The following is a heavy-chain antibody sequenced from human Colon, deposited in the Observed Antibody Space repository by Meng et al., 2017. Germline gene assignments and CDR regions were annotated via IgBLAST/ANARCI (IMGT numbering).Heavy chain of an antibody. CDR1: GYYISSGYY. V-gene: IGHV4-38-2*02. CDR2: IYHSGST. J-gene: IGHJ3*02. Sequence: SETLSLTCTVSGYYISSGYYWGWLRQPPGKGLEWIGSIYHSGSTSSNPSLKSRVTISVDTSKNQFSLKLSFVTATDTAVYYCARGGYSTSDAFDIWGQGTMVTVSS. D-gene: IGHD5-18*01. CDR3: ARGGYSTSDAFDI.